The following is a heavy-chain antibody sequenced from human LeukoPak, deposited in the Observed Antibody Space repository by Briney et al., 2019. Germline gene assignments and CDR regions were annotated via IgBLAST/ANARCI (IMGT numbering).Heavy chain of an antibody. CDR1: GYTFTSYY. CDR2: INPSGGST. D-gene: IGHD2-2*02. J-gene: IGHJ6*02. Sequence: ASVKVSCKASGYTFTSYYMHWVRQAPGQGLEWMGIINPSGGSTSYAQKLQGRVTMTTDTSTSTAYMELRSLRSDDTAVYYCARDCSSTSCYNGVYYYGMDVWGQGTTVTVSS. V-gene: IGHV1-46*01. CDR3: ARDCSSTSCYNGVYYYGMDV.